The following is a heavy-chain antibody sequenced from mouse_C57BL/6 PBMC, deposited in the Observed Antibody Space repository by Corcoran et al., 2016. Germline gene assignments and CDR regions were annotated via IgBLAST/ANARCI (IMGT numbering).Heavy chain of an antibody. CDR1: GYSITSGYY. CDR2: ISYDGSN. J-gene: IGHJ3*01. V-gene: IGHV3-6*01. D-gene: IGHD4-1*01. Sequence: DVQLQESGPGLVKPSQSLSLTCSVTGYSITSGYYWNWIRQFPGNKLEWMGYISYDGSNNYNPSLKNRISITRDTSKNQFFLKLNSVTTEDTATYYCARGDWDEFAYWGQGTLVTVSA. CDR3: ARGDWDEFAY.